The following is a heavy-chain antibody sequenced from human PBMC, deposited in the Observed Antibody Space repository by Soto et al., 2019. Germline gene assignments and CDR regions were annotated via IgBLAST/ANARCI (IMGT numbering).Heavy chain of an antibody. V-gene: IGHV1-18*01. J-gene: IGHJ5*02. CDR3: ARAKVLITPNWFDP. D-gene: IGHD3-16*01. CDR1: GYTFTSYG. CDR2: ISTYNGNT. Sequence: QVQLVQSGGEVKKPGASVKVSCKASGYTFTSYGITWVRQAPGQGLEYLGWISTYNGNTDFAQKVQNRGTLTTDTSTSTAYMELRSLRPDDTAVYYCARAKVLITPNWFDPWGQGTLVTVSS.